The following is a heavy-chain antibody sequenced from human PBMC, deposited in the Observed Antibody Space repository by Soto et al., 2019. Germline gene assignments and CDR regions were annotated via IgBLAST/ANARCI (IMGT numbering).Heavy chain of an antibody. CDR2: INAYNGNT. CDR1: GYTFTSYG. J-gene: IGHJ4*02. Sequence: QVQLVQSGAEVKKPGASVKVSCKASGYTFTSYGISWVRQAPGQGLEWMGWINAYNGNTNYAQKLXGXVXMXPDTSTSTAYMELRSLRSDDTAVYYCARDRTVVIDYWGQGTLVTVSS. V-gene: IGHV1-18*01. D-gene: IGHD4-17*01. CDR3: ARDRTVVIDY.